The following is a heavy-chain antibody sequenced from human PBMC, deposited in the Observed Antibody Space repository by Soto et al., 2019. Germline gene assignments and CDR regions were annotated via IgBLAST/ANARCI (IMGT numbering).Heavy chain of an antibody. CDR3: AKAPTASAHSVF. Sequence: QVQLVQSGAEMKRPESSVKVSCETSGGTFTNYIFSWVRQAPGQGLEWMGWIIPVLNIAKYAQKFQGRINITADQSTNTAYLELSSLRSEDTAIYFCAKAPTASAHSVFWGQGTLVTVSS. CDR1: GGTFTNYI. V-gene: IGHV1-69*02. D-gene: IGHD3-3*01. CDR2: IIPVLNIA. J-gene: IGHJ4*02.